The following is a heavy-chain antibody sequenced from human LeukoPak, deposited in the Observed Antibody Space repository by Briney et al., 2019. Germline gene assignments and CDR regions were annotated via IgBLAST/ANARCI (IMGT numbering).Heavy chain of an antibody. CDR3: ASVTTWWYFDL. J-gene: IGHJ2*01. Sequence: GGSLRLSCAASGFTFSNYAMSWVRQAPGKGLEWVSAISGGGVSTYYADSVKGRFTISRDSSKNTLYLQMNSLRAEDTAVYYCASVTTWWYFDLWGRGTLVTVSS. V-gene: IGHV3-23*01. CDR1: GFTFSNYA. CDR2: ISGGGVST. D-gene: IGHD4-17*01.